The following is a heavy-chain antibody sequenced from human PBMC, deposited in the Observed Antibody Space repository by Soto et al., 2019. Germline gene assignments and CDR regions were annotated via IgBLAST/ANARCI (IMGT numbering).Heavy chain of an antibody. V-gene: IGHV4-59*01. CDR2: IYYSGST. J-gene: IGHJ3*02. CDR1: GGSISSYY. D-gene: IGHD3-10*01. CDR3: ARGRGRYAFDI. Sequence: SETLSLTCTVSGGSISSYYWSWIRQPPGKGLEWIGYIYYSGSTNYNPSLKSRVTISVDTSKNQFSLKLSSVTAADTAVYYCARGRGRYAFDIWGQGTMVTVSS.